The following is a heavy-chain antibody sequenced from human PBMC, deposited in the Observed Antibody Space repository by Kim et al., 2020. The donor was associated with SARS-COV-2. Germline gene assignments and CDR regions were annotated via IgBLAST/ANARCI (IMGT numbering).Heavy chain of an antibody. J-gene: IGHJ5*02. CDR2: IYPGDSDT. CDR1: GYSFTSYW. D-gene: IGHD6-6*01. Sequence: GESLKISCKGSGYSFTSYWIGWVRQMPGKGLEWMGIIYPGDSDTRYSPSFQGQVTISADKSISTAYLQWSSLKASDTAMYYCARHRDSSSRRYNWFDPWGQGTLVTVSS. CDR3: ARHRDSSSRRYNWFDP. V-gene: IGHV5-51*01.